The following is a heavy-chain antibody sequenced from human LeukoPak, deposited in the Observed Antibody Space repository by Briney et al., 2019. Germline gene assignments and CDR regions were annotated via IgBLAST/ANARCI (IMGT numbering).Heavy chain of an antibody. CDR2: IYTSGST. CDR1: GGSISSYY. CDR3: ARSPIGSLSYFYYYYYMDV. V-gene: IGHV4-4*07. Sequence: PSETLSLTCTVSGGSISSYYWSWIRQPAGKGLEWIERIYTSGSTNYNPSLESRVTMSVDTSKNQFSLKLSSVTAADSAVYYCARSPIGSLSYFYYYYYMDVWGKGTTVTVSS. D-gene: IGHD1-26*01. J-gene: IGHJ6*03.